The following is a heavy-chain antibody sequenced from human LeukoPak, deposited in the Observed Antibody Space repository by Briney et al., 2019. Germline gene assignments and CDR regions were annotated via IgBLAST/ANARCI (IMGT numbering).Heavy chain of an antibody. CDR1: GGTFSSYA. J-gene: IGHJ4*02. Sequence: GASVKVSCKASGGTFSSYAISWVRQAPGQGLEWMGRIIPILGIANYAQKFQGRVTITADKSTSTAYTELSSLRSEDTAVYYCARDYAYYDILTGYSPLGYWGQGTLVTVSS. CDR2: IIPILGIA. CDR3: ARDYAYYDILTGYSPLGY. V-gene: IGHV1-69*04. D-gene: IGHD3-9*01.